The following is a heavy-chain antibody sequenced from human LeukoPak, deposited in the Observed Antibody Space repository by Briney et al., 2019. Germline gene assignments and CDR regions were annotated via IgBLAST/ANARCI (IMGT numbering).Heavy chain of an antibody. D-gene: IGHD6-6*01. CDR3: ARDLVGITCR. CDR1: GFTVSSNY. J-gene: IGHJ4*02. V-gene: IGHV3-53*01. CDR2: IYSGGST. Sequence: GGSLRLSCAASGFTVSSNYMSWVRDAPGEGLEWVSVIYSGGSTYYADSVKGRFTISRDNSKNTLYLQMNSLRAEDTAVYYCARDLVGITCRWGQGTLVTVSS.